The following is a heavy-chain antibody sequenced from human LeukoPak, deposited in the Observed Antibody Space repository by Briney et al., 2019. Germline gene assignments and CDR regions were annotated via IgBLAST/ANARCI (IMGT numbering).Heavy chain of an antibody. V-gene: IGHV3-7*01. D-gene: IGHD5-12*01. CDR3: ARDRGYSGYDYFDY. J-gene: IGHJ4*02. Sequence: GGSLRLSCAASGFTFSSYWMSWVRQAPGKGLEWVANIKQDGSEKYYVDSVKGRFTISRDNAQNSLYLQMNSLRVEDTAVYYCARDRGYSGYDYFDYWGQGTLVTVSS. CDR2: IKQDGSEK. CDR1: GFTFSSYW.